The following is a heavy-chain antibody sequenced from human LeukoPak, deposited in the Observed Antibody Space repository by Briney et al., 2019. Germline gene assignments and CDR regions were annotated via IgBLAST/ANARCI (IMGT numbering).Heavy chain of an antibody. CDR3: ARGGNLEN. V-gene: IGHV3-7*01. CDR1: GFTHSRYW. D-gene: IGHD1-14*01. CDR2: INEDGGER. J-gene: IGHJ4*02. Sequence: GGSLRLSCAASGFTHSRYWMSWLGQARGKGLEWVANINEDGGERHYVDTVKGRFTISRDNAKNSLYLQMNSLRAEDTAVYYCARGGNLENWGRGTLATVSS.